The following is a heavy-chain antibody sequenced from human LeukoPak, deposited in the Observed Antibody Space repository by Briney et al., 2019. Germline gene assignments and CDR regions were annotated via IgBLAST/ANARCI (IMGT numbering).Heavy chain of an antibody. CDR3: ARQSTVATDW. D-gene: IGHD4-23*01. V-gene: IGHV3-30*04. Sequence: GRSLRLSCAASGFTFSSYAMHWVRQAPGKGLEWVALIYYDGTNKYYADSVKGRFTISRDNSKNTLFLQMNSLRVEDTAVYYCARQSTVATDWWGQGTLVTVSS. J-gene: IGHJ4*02. CDR1: GFTFSSYA. CDR2: IYYDGTNK.